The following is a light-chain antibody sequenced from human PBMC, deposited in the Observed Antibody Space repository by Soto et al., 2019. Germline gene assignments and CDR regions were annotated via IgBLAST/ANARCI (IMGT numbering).Light chain of an antibody. V-gene: IGLV2-14*01. CDR2: DVT. CDR3: SSYTSISTPYV. CDR1: SSDVGGYNY. Sequence: QSVLTQPASVSGSPGQSITISCTGTSSDVGGYNYVSWYQQHPVKAPKLMIYDVTNRPSGVSDRFSGSKSGNTASLTISGLQAEDEADYYCSSYTSISTPYVFGTGTRSPS. J-gene: IGLJ1*01.